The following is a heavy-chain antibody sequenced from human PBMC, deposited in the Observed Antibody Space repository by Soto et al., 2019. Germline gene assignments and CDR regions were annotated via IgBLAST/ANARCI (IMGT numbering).Heavy chain of an antibody. J-gene: IGHJ4*02. CDR1: GYAFSDHG. Sequence: QVRLVLSGDELKKPEASMKVSCKASGYAFSDHGISWVRQAPGQGLEWIGWISAYNGNTNYAQKFQGRDTVTTDASTATAYMEVRSLTSDDTAVYYCARDHRYSSSFFDSWSQGTLITVSS. CDR2: ISAYNGNT. D-gene: IGHD6-6*01. V-gene: IGHV1-18*04. CDR3: ARDHRYSSSFFDS.